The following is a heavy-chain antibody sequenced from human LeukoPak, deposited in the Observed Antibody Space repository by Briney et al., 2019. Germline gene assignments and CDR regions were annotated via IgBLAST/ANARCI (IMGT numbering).Heavy chain of an antibody. CDR1: GYTFTSYY. J-gene: IGHJ4*02. D-gene: IGHD5-18*01. V-gene: IGHV1-46*01. CDR2: INPIGGST. Sequence: ASVKVSCKASGYTFTSYYMHWVRQAPGQGLEWMGIINPIGGSTSYAQKFKGRVTMTRDTSTSTVYMELSSLRSEDTAVYYCARGHGYSYGKGSYFDYWGQGTLVTVSS. CDR3: ARGHGYSYGKGSYFDY.